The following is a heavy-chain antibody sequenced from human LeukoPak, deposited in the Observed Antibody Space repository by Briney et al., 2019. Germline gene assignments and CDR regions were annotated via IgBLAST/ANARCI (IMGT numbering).Heavy chain of an antibody. CDR3: ASKQWLVHAKTEDDY. CDR2: INPNSGGT. J-gene: IGHJ4*02. V-gene: IGHV1-2*02. CDR1: GYTFTGYY. Sequence: ASVKVSCKASGYTFTGYYMHWARQAPGQVLEWMGWINPNSGGTNYAQKFQGRVTMTRDTSISTAYMELSRLRSDDTAVYYCASKQWLVHAKTEDDYWGQGTLVTVSS. D-gene: IGHD6-19*01.